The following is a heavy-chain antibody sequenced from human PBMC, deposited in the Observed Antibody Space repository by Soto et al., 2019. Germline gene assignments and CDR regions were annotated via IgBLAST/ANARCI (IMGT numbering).Heavy chain of an antibody. CDR1: GFTFRSYS. V-gene: IGHV3-21*01. Sequence: PGGSLRLSCGASGFTFRSYSMNWVRQAPGKGLEWVSSISSSSSHIYYPDSVKGRFTISRDNAKNSLYLQMNSLRAEDTAVYYCAIISPGIAAAGDCYYGMDVWGQGTTVTVSS. CDR2: ISSSSSHI. CDR3: AIISPGIAAAGDCYYGMDV. D-gene: IGHD6-13*01. J-gene: IGHJ6*02.